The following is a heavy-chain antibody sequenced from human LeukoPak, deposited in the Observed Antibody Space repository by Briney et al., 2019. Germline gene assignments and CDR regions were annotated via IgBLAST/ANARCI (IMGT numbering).Heavy chain of an antibody. CDR1: GGSISSYY. Sequence: SETLSLTCTVSGGSISSYYWSWIRQPAGKGLEWIGRTYTSGSTNYNPSLKSRVTMSVDTSKNQFSLKLSSVTAADTAVYYCARDRSNYYDPGYYFDYWGQGTLVTVSS. CDR2: TYTSGST. V-gene: IGHV4-4*07. D-gene: IGHD3-22*01. J-gene: IGHJ4*02. CDR3: ARDRSNYYDPGYYFDY.